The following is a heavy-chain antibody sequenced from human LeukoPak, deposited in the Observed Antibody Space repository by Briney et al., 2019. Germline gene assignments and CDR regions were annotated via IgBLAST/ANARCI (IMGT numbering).Heavy chain of an antibody. Sequence: PGGSLRLSCAASGFAFSSFGMHWVRPAPGKGLEWVAVIWYDGTNKYYADSVKGRFTISRDNSKNTLYLQMNSLRAEDTAVYYCARATVTRWFDPWGQGTLVTVSS. D-gene: IGHD4-17*01. CDR3: ARATVTRWFDP. J-gene: IGHJ5*02. CDR2: IWYDGTNK. V-gene: IGHV3-33*01. CDR1: GFAFSSFG.